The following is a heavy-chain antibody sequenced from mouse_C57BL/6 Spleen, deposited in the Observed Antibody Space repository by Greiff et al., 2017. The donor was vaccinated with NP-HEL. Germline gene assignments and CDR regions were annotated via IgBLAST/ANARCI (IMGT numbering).Heavy chain of an antibody. CDR1: GYSFTGYY. CDR3: ASIDYYGKGY. D-gene: IGHD1-1*01. CDR2: INPSTGGT. V-gene: IGHV1-42*01. Sequence: EVQLQQSGPELVKPGASVKISCKASGYSFTGYYMNWVKQSPEKSLEWIGEINPSTGGTTYNQKFKAKATLTVDKSSSTAYMQLKSLTSEDSAVYYCASIDYYGKGYWGQGTTLTVSS. J-gene: IGHJ2*01.